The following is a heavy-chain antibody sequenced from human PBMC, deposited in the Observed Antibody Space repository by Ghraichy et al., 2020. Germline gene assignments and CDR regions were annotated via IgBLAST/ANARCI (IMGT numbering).Heavy chain of an antibody. D-gene: IGHD1-26*01. CDR1: GYSISSGYY. J-gene: IGHJ4*02. Sequence: SETLSLTCAVSGYSISSGYYWGWFRQPPGKGLEWIGSIYHSGSTYYNPSLKSRVTISVDTSKNQFSLKLISVTAADTAVYYCARDIGYYKSDYWGQGTLVTVSS. V-gene: IGHV4-38-2*02. CDR2: IYHSGST. CDR3: ARDIGYYKSDY.